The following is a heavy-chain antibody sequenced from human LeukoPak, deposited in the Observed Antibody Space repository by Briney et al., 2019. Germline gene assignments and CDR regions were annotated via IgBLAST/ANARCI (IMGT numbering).Heavy chain of an antibody. CDR2: ISYDGSNK. V-gene: IGHV3-30-3*01. CDR3: ARGRGVRDTAMVTLDY. D-gene: IGHD5-18*01. CDR1: GFTFSSYA. J-gene: IGHJ4*02. Sequence: GGSLRLSCAASGFTFSSYAMSWVRQAPGKGLEWVAVISYDGSNKYYADSVKGRFTISRDNSKNTLYLQMNSLRAEDTAVYYCARGRGVRDTAMVTLDYWGQGTLVTVSS.